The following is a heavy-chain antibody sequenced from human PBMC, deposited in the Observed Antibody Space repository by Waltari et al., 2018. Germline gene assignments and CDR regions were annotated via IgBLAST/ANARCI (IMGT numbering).Heavy chain of an antibody. CDR2: MNPISGNT. J-gene: IGHJ5*02. D-gene: IGHD2-2*01. Sequence: QLQLVQSGAEVKKPGASVKVSCKASGYTFTSYDINWVRQATGRGIEWMGWMNPISGNTGYAQKFQGRVTITRNTSISTAYMELSSLRSEDTAVYYCARSESSTSWDWFDPWGQGTLVTVSS. CDR1: GYTFTSYD. CDR3: ARSESSTSWDWFDP. V-gene: IGHV1-8*03.